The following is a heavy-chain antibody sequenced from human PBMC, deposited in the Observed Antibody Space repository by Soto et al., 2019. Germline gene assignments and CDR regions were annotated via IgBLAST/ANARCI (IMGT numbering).Heavy chain of an antibody. CDR1: GGSFSGYY. V-gene: IGHV4-34*01. CDR2: INHSGST. J-gene: IGHJ4*02. D-gene: IGHD2-15*01. Sequence: SETLSLTCAVYGGSFSGYYWSWIRQPPGKGLEWIGEINHSGSTNCNPSLKSRVTISVDTSKNQFSLKLSSVTAADTAVYYCAREGYCSGGSCYSRTLDYWGQGTPVTVSS. CDR3: AREGYCSGGSCYSRTLDY.